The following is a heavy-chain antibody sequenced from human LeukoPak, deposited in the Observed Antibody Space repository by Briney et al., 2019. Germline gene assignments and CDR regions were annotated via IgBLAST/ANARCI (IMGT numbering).Heavy chain of an antibody. CDR1: GFTFSGYT. J-gene: IGHJ4*02. D-gene: IGHD3-10*01. CDR3: ARDLNGSGDY. CDR2: ISYDGGNE. V-gene: IGHV3-30-3*01. Sequence: PGGSLRLSCAASGFTFSGYTMHRVRQAPGKGLEWVAVISYDGGNEYYVDSVKGRFTISRDNSKNTLYLQMNSLRPEDTAVYYCARDLNGSGDYWGQGTLVTVSS.